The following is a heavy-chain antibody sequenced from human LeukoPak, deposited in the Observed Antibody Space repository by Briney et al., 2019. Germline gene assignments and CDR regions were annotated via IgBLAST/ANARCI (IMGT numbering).Heavy chain of an antibody. CDR3: ARSSSNPDSYYYYGMDV. J-gene: IGHJ6*02. CDR1: GYSFTSYW. V-gene: IGHV5-51*01. CDR2: IYPGDSDT. Sequence: GESLKISCKRSGYSFTSYWSGWVRQMPGKGLEWMGIIYPGDSDTRYSPSFQGQVTISADKSISTAYLQWSSLKASDTAMYYCARSSSNPDSYYYYGMDVWGQGTTVTVSS. D-gene: IGHD2/OR15-2a*01.